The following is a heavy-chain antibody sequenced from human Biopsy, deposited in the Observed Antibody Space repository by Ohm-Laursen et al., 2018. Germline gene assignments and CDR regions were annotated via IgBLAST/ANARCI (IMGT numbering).Heavy chain of an antibody. D-gene: IGHD2-21*01. J-gene: IGHJ4*02. Sequence: SSVKVSCKASGDTFNRYGLTWVRQAPGQGLEWMGGIIPYFLRTYIPQKLQGRVTITADKSKNTGYMQLTSLRSDDTAVYYCASGQGDPLGVRIITWSFNFWGQGTLVTVSS. CDR1: GDTFNRYG. CDR2: IIPYFLRT. V-gene: IGHV1-69*06. CDR3: ASGQGDPLGVRIITWSFNF.